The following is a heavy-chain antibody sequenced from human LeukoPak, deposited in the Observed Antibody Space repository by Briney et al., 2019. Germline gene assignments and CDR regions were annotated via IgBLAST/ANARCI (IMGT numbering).Heavy chain of an antibody. CDR2: INQDGSEK. CDR1: GFTFGSYW. J-gene: IGHJ5*02. D-gene: IGHD2-2*01. Sequence: GGSLRLSCAVSGFTFGSYWMSWVRQAPGKGLEWVANINQDGSEKHYVDSVKGRFTISRDNAKKSLYLQMNSLRAEDTAVYFCARETYRLDPWGQGTLVTVSS. CDR3: ARETYRLDP. V-gene: IGHV3-7*05.